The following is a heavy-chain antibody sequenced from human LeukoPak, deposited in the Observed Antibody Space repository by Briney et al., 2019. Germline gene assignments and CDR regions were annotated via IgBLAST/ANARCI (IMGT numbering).Heavy chain of an antibody. CDR1: GVTFSLSD. V-gene: IGHV3-23*01. Sequence: GGSLRLSCVASGVTFSLSDMSWVRQTPGKGLEWVATISGGGGKTYYGDSVRGRFTISRDTSTNTLYLQATNLKAEDTAMYYCAKEARLGTPIVWGLGTLVTVSS. J-gene: IGHJ4*02. D-gene: IGHD4-23*01. CDR3: AKEARLGTPIV. CDR2: ISGGGGKT.